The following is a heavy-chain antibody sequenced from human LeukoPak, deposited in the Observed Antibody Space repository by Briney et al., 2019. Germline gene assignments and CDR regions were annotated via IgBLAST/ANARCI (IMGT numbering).Heavy chain of an antibody. CDR1: GYTFTGYY. Sequence: WASVKVSCKASGYTFTGYYMHWVRQAPGQGLEWMGRINPNSGNTGYAQKFQGRVTMTRNTSISTAYMELSSLRSEDTAVYYCARSGITIFGVAIGYYYYGMDVWGQGTTVTVSS. J-gene: IGHJ6*02. CDR3: ARSGITIFGVAIGYYYYGMDV. D-gene: IGHD3-3*01. CDR2: INPNSGNT. V-gene: IGHV1-8*02.